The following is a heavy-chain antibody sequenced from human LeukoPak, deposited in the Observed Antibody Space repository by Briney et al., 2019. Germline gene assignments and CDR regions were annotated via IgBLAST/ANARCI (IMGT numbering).Heavy chain of an antibody. V-gene: IGHV3-7*03. CDR3: ARPGIAGSGWPFDY. CDR2: IKQDGSEK. J-gene: IGHJ4*02. D-gene: IGHD6-19*01. CDR1: GFTFSIYW. Sequence: GGSLRLSCAASGFTFSIYWMSWVRQAPGKGLEWVANIKQDGSEKYYVDSVKGRFTISRDNAKNSLYLQMNSLRAEDTAVYYCARPGIAGSGWPFDYWGQGTLVTVSS.